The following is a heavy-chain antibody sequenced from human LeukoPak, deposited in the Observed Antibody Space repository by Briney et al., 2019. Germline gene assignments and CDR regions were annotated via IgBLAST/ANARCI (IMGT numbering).Heavy chain of an antibody. V-gene: IGHV1-2*02. J-gene: IGHJ3*02. Sequence: ASVKVSCKASGYTFTGYYMHWVRQAPGQGLEWMGWINPNSGGTNYAQKFQGRVTMTRDTSISTAYMELSRLRSDDTAVYYCARGGFPGYFDWLRPSRDAFDIWGPGTMVTVSS. CDR3: ARGGFPGYFDWLRPSRDAFDI. CDR2: INPNSGGT. CDR1: GYTFTGYY. D-gene: IGHD3-9*01.